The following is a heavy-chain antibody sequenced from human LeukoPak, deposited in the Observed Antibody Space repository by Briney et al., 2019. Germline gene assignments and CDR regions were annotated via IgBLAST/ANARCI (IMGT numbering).Heavy chain of an antibody. CDR3: ARLGYYDFWSGQRAPIDY. D-gene: IGHD3-3*01. CDR1: GGSFSGYY. Sequence: NASETLSLTCAVYGGSFSGYYWSWIRQPPGKGLEWIGEINHSGSTNYNPSLKSRVTISVDTSKNQFSLKLSSVTAADTAVYYCARLGYYDFWSGQRAPIDYWGQGTLVTVSS. CDR2: INHSGST. J-gene: IGHJ4*02. V-gene: IGHV4-34*01.